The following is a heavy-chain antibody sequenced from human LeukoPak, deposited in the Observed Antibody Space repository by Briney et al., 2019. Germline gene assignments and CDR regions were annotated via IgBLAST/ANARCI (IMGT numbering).Heavy chain of an antibody. D-gene: IGHD2-21*02. CDR1: GFTFRSHA. CDR3: AWDGFRGPVTAYLDY. V-gene: IGHV3-74*01. Sequence: GGSLRLSCSASGFTFRSHAMHWVRQAPGEGLVWVSRLKGDGSEASYADSVKGRFTISRDNAKNTPYLQMSSLRAEDTAVYYCAWDGFRGPVTAYLDYWGQGAPVTVSS. J-gene: IGHJ4*02. CDR2: LKGDGSEA.